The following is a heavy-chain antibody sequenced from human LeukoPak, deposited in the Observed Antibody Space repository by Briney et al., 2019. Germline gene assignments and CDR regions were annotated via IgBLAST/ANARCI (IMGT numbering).Heavy chain of an antibody. CDR1: GGSISSSSYY. J-gene: IGHJ5*02. Sequence: SETLSLTCTVSGGSISSSSYYWGWIRQPPGKGLEWIGSIYYSGSTYYNPSLKSRVTISVDTSRNQFSLKLSSVTAADTAVYYCARQVNWGFGVYPFDPWGQGTLVTVSS. V-gene: IGHV4-39*01. CDR3: ARQVNWGFGVYPFDP. D-gene: IGHD7-27*01. CDR2: IYYSGST.